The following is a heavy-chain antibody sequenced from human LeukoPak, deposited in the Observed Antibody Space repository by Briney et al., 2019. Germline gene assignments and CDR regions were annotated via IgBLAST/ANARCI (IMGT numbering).Heavy chain of an antibody. V-gene: IGHV3-7*01. CDR2: INLGGTEK. CDR1: GVTFRSYW. Sequence: GGSLRLSCAASGVTFRSYWLSWGRQAPGTGLEWVASINLGGTEKSYVDSVKGRFTISRDNAKNSLYLQMRSLRGEDTAIYYCARDSPESDSFAYDYWGQGTLVTVSS. D-gene: IGHD1-14*01. CDR3: ARDSPESDSFAYDY. J-gene: IGHJ4*02.